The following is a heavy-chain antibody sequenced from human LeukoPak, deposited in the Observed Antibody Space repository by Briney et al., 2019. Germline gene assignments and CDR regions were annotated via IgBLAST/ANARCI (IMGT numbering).Heavy chain of an antibody. D-gene: IGHD6-13*01. CDR1: RFTFSSYS. Sequence: PGGSLRLSCAASRFTFSSYSMNWVRQAPGKGLEWVSYSSSSGSPIYYADSVKGRFTISRDNAKNSLYLQMTSLRDEDTAVYYCARGRYSDSWYDYLDYWGQGALVTVSS. J-gene: IGHJ4*02. CDR3: ARGRYSDSWYDYLDY. CDR2: SSSSGSPI. V-gene: IGHV3-48*02.